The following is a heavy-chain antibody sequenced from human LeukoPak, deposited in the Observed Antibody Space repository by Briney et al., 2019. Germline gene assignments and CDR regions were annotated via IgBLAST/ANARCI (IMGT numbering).Heavy chain of an antibody. CDR2: ISSSSSYI. CDR1: GFTFSRYG. D-gene: IGHD1-26*01. Sequence: NPGGSLRLSCAASGFTFSRYGIHWVRQAPGKGLEWVSSISSSSSYIYYADSVKGRFTISRDNAKNTLYLQMNSLRAEDTAVYYCARGGSYLSAFDIWGQGTMVTVSS. CDR3: ARGGSYLSAFDI. J-gene: IGHJ3*02. V-gene: IGHV3-21*04.